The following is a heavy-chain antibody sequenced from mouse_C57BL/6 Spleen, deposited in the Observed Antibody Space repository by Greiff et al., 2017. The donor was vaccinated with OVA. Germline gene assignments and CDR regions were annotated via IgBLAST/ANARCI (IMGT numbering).Heavy chain of an antibody. CDR1: GYTFTSYW. CDR3: AIDVTTVVAKGDY. Sequence: VQLQQPGAELVKPGASVKVSCKASGYTFTSYWMHWVKQRPGQGLEWIGRLHPSDSDTNYNQKFKGKATLTVDNSSSTAYMQLSSLTSEDSAVYYCAIDVTTVVAKGDYWGQGTTLTVSS. CDR2: LHPSDSDT. D-gene: IGHD1-1*01. J-gene: IGHJ2*01. V-gene: IGHV1-74*01.